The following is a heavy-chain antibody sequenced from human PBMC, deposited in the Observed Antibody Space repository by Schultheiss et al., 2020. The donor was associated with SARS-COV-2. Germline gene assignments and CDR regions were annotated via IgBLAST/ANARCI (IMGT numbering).Heavy chain of an antibody. CDR1: GGSFSGYY. CDR2: INHSGST. D-gene: IGHD2-8*01. J-gene: IGHJ4*02. V-gene: IGHV4-34*01. Sequence: GSLRLSCAVYGGSFSGYYWSWIRQPPGKGLEWIGEINHSGSTNYNPSLKSRVTISVNTSKNQFSLKLSSVTAADTAVYYCARVREDCTNGVCQGRFDYWGQGTLVTVSS. CDR3: ARVREDCTNGVCQGRFDY.